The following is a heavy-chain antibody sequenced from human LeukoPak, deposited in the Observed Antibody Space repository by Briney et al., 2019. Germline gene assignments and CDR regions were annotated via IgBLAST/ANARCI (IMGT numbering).Heavy chain of an antibody. J-gene: IGHJ4*02. V-gene: IGHV3-7*01. CDR3: ARALIVVVVAGYFDY. D-gene: IGHD2-15*01. Sequence: GGSLRLSCAASGFTFSSYWMSWVRQAPGKGLEWVANIKQDGSEKYYVDSVKGRFTISRDNAKNSLYLQMNSLRAEDTAVYYCARALIVVVVAGYFDYWGQGTLVTVSS. CDR2: IKQDGSEK. CDR1: GFTFSSYW.